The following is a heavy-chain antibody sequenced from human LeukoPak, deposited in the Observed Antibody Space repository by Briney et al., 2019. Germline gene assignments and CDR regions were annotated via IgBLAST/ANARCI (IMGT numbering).Heavy chain of an antibody. D-gene: IGHD4-17*01. CDR1: GYTFTSYY. CDR3: ARDYGDYAPLDY. CDR2: INSSGCST. V-gene: IGHV1-46*01. Sequence: ASVKVSCKASGYTFTSYYMHWVRQAPGQGLEWMGIINSSGCSTSYAQKFQGRVPMTRDTATSTVYMELSSLRSEDTAVYYCARDYGDYAPLDYWGQGTLVTVSS. J-gene: IGHJ4*02.